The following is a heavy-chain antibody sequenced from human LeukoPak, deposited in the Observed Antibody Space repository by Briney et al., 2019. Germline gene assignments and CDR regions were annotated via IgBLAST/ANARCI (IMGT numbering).Heavy chain of an antibody. J-gene: IGHJ4*02. CDR1: GFTASDYY. CDR3: ATGRSCTTCFLPDY. Sequence: GGSLRLSCAASGFTASDYYMSWIRQAPGKGLEWVANINQDGGGKYYVDSVKGRFTISRDNIKNSLYLQMNSLRAEDTAVYHCATGRSCTTCFLPDYWGQGTLVTVSS. CDR2: INQDGGGK. D-gene: IGHD2-2*01. V-gene: IGHV3-7*01.